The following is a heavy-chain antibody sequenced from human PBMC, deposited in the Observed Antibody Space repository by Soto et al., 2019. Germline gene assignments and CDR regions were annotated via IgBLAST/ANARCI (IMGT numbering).Heavy chain of an antibody. D-gene: IGHD3-22*01. CDR1: GGSISSGDYY. Sequence: QVQLQESGPGLVKPSQTLSLTCTVSGGSISSGDYYWSWIRQPPGKGLEWIGYIYYSGSTYYNPSLKSRVTISVDTSKNPFSLKLSSVTAADTAVYYCARATMIVVVKSGDAFDIWGQGTMVTVSS. CDR2: IYYSGST. V-gene: IGHV4-30-4*01. J-gene: IGHJ3*02. CDR3: ARATMIVVVKSGDAFDI.